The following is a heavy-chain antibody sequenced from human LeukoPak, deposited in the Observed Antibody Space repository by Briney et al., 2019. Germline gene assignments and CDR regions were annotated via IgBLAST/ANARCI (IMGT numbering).Heavy chain of an antibody. V-gene: IGHV1-2*02. CDR1: GYTFTGYY. Sequence: GASVKVSCKASGYTFTGYYMHWVRQAPGQGLEWMGWINPNSGGTNYAQKFQGRVTMTRDTSISTAYMELSRLRSDDTAVDYCARVIGRWLQSFGYWGQGALVTVSS. J-gene: IGHJ4*02. CDR3: ARVIGRWLQSFGY. D-gene: IGHD5-24*01. CDR2: INPNSGGT.